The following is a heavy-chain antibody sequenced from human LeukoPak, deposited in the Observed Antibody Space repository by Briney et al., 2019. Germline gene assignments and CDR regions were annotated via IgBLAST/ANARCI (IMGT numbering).Heavy chain of an antibody. CDR1: GGSFSGYY. CDR2: IDHSGST. J-gene: IGHJ4*02. V-gene: IGHV4-34*01. CDR3: ARASWGDCSSTSCSPDY. D-gene: IGHD2-2*01. Sequence: SETLSLTCAVYGGSFSGYYWSWIRQPPGKGLEWIGEIDHSGSTNYNPSLKSRVTISVDMSKNQFSLKLSPVTAADTAVYYCARASWGDCSSTSCSPDYWGQGTLVTVSS.